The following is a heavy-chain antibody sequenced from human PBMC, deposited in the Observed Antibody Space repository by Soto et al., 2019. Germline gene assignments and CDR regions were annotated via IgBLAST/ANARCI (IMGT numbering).Heavy chain of an antibody. D-gene: IGHD2-8*01. J-gene: IGHJ6*02. CDR1: GGFVNSDTHS. Sequence: PSETLSLTCPVSGGFVNSDTHSWSWIRQTPGKRLEWIGFIYSGGSTKNPSLRSRVTMSVDTSKNHFSLRLSFVTAADTALYYCARYANDYYSGMDVWGQGTTVTVSS. V-gene: IGHV4-61*03. CDR3: ARYANDYYSGMDV. CDR2: IYSGGST.